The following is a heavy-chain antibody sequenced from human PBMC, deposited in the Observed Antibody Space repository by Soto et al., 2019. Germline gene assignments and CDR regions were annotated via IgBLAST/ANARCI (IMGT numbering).Heavy chain of an antibody. CDR2: IYSGGST. D-gene: IGHD3-10*01. V-gene: IGHV3-53*02. Sequence: EVQLVETGGGLIQPGGSLRLSCAASGFTVSSNYMSWVRKAPGKGLEWVSVIYSGGSTYYADSVKGRFTISRDNSKNTLYLQMNSLRAEDTAVYYCARDRGVSPPNYYYYGMDVWGQGTTVTVSS. CDR1: GFTVSSNY. J-gene: IGHJ6*02. CDR3: ARDRGVSPPNYYYYGMDV.